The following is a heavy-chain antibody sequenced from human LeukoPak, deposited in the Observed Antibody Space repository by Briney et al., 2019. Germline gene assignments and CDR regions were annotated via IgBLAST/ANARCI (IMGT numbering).Heavy chain of an antibody. J-gene: IGHJ4*02. D-gene: IGHD3-9*01. CDR1: SGSINNYY. Sequence: SETLSLTCSVSSGSINNYYWNWIRQPPGKGLEWIGYIYSSGSTNYNPSLKSRVTISADTSKNQFSLKLSSVTAADTAVYYCARGRFSISPYYDILTGYYRSTSFDYWGQGTLVTVSS. V-gene: IGHV4-59*12. CDR2: IYSSGST. CDR3: ARGRFSISPYYDILTGYYRSTSFDY.